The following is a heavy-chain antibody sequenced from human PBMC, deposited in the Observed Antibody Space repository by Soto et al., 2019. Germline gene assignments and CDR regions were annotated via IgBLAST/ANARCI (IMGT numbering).Heavy chain of an antibody. CDR1: GYSFTSYW. Sequence: PGESLKISCKGSGYSFTSYWIGWVRQMHGKGLEWMGIIYPGDSDTRYSPSFQGQVTISADKSISTAYLQWSSLKASDTAMYYCARQNAYYYDSSPRGYYGMDVWGQGTTVTASS. V-gene: IGHV5-51*01. CDR3: ARQNAYYYDSSPRGYYGMDV. CDR2: IYPGDSDT. J-gene: IGHJ6*02. D-gene: IGHD3-22*01.